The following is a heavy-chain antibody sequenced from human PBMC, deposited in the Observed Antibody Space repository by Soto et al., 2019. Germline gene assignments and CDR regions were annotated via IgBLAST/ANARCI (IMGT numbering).Heavy chain of an antibody. CDR1: GFTFSSYA. D-gene: IGHD3-10*01. J-gene: IGHJ6*02. V-gene: IGHV3-23*01. CDR3: AKPPTGPPPTYYYYGMDV. Sequence: QPGGSLTLSCAASGFTFSSYAMSWVRQAPGKGLEWVSAISGSGGSTYYADSVKGRFTISRDNSKNTLYLQMNSLRAEDTAVYYCAKPPTGPPPTYYYYGMDVWGQGTTVTVSS. CDR2: ISGSGGST.